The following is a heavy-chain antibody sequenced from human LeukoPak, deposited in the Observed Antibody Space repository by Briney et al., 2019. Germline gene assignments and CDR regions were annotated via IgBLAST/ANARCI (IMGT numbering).Heavy chain of an antibody. D-gene: IGHD1-7*01. CDR2: IRSSSNYI. Sequence: GGSLRLSCAASGFTFSSYSMSWVRQAPGKGLEWVSSIRSSSNYIYYADSLKGRFTISRDNAKNSLYLQMNSLRDEDTAVYYCARDQGGTIGLYHYYYMDVWGKGTTVTVSS. V-gene: IGHV3-21*01. J-gene: IGHJ6*03. CDR3: ARDQGGTIGLYHYYYMDV. CDR1: GFTFSSYS.